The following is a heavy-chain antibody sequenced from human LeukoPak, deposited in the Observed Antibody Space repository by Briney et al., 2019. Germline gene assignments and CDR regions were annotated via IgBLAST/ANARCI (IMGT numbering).Heavy chain of an antibody. CDR1: GFTFSSYS. V-gene: IGHV3-48*02. J-gene: IGHJ4*02. D-gene: IGHD3-22*01. CDR2: ISSSSSTI. CDR3: AREGHYYDSSGYYF. Sequence: GGSLRLSCAASGFTFSSYSMNWVSQAPGKGLEWVSYISSSSSTIYYADSVKGRFTISRDNAKNSLYLQMNSLRDEDTAVYYCAREGHYYDSSGYYFWGQGTLVTVSS.